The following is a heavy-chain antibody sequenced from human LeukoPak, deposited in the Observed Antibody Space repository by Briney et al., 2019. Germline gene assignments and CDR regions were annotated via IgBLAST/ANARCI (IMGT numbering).Heavy chain of an antibody. J-gene: IGHJ4*02. V-gene: IGHV3-48*01. CDR2: ISSSSSTI. CDR1: GFTFSIYS. Sequence: GGSLRLSCAASGFTFSIYSMSWVRQAPGKGLEWVSYISSSSSTISYADSVKGRFTISRDNAENSLYLQMNSLRVEDTAVYYCAREGDFSFKDWGQGTLVTVSS. CDR3: AREGDFSFKD. D-gene: IGHD3-3*01.